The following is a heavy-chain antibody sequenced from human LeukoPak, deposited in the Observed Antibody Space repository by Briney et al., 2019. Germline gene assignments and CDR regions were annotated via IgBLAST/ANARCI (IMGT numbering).Heavy chain of an antibody. J-gene: IGHJ4*02. CDR1: GGSISSGDYY. V-gene: IGHV4-30-4*01. D-gene: IGHD5-24*01. Sequence: PSQTLSLTCTVSGGSISSGDYYWSWIRQPPWKGLEWIGYIYYSGSTYYNPSLKSRVTISVDTSKNQFSLKLSSVTAADTAVYYCARVGMATMNFDYWGQGTLVTVSS. CDR3: ARVGMATMNFDY. CDR2: IYYSGST.